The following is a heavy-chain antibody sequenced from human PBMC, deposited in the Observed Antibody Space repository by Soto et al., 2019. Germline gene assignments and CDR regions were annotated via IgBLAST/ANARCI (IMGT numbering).Heavy chain of an antibody. CDR1: GYSFTSYW. D-gene: IGHD2-15*01. CDR2: IYPGDSDT. Sequence: GESLKISCKGSGYSFTSYWIGWVRQMPGKGLEWMGIIYPGDSDTRYSPSFQGQVTISADKSISTAYLQWSSLKASDTAMYYCARQDCSGGSCYSLEGYYYYYMDVWGKGTTVTVSS. CDR3: ARQDCSGGSCYSLEGYYYYYMDV. J-gene: IGHJ6*03. V-gene: IGHV5-51*01.